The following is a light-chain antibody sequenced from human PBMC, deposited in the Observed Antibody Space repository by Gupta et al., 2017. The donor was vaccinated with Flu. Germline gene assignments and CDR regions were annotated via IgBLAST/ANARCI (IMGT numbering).Light chain of an antibody. Sequence: ISCRSSQSLVYSDGSTILHWFQQRTGQSPRRLIYLVSHRESGVPDKFSGSGSRTEFTLKISRVEAEDVGVYFCMQGAHWPWAFGQGTKVEIK. CDR3: MQGAHWPWA. J-gene: IGKJ1*01. CDR2: LVS. V-gene: IGKV2-30*01. CDR1: QSLVYSDGSTI.